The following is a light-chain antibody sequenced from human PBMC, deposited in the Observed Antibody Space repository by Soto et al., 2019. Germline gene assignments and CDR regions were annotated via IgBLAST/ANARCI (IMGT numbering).Light chain of an antibody. CDR3: QQYNSYSPT. V-gene: IGKV1-5*03. CDR1: QSISSW. J-gene: IGKJ1*01. CDR2: KAS. Sequence: DIQMTQSPSTLSASVGDRVTITCRASQSISSWLAWYQQKPGKAPKLLIYKASSLETGVPSRFSGSGSGTEFTLTISSLQPDGFATYYCQQYNSYSPTSGQGTKV.